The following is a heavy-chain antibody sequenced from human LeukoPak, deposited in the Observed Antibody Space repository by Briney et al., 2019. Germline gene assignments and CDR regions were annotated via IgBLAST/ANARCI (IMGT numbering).Heavy chain of an antibody. D-gene: IGHD3-22*01. CDR3: ARAPLYYDSSGYTNDY. CDR2: INHSGST. CDR1: GGSFSGYY. J-gene: IGHJ4*02. Sequence: PSETLSLTCAVYGGSFSGYYWSWIRQPPGKGLEWIGEINHSGSTNCNPSLKSRVTISVDTSKNQFSLKLSSVTAADTAVYYCARAPLYYDSSGYTNDYWGQGTLVTVSS. V-gene: IGHV4-34*01.